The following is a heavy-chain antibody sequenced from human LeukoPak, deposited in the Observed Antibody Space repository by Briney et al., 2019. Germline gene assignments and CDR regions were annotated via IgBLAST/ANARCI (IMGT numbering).Heavy chain of an antibody. J-gene: IGHJ5*02. CDR3: AREGPVAGP. V-gene: IGHV4-4*07. D-gene: IGHD6-13*01. CDR1: GASISSFY. Sequence: SETLSLTCTVSGASISSFYWSWIRQPAGKGLQWIGRIHTSGSANYNPSLKSRVTMSVDTSKNQISLKLTSVTAADTAVYYCAREGPVAGPWGQGTLVTVSS. CDR2: IHTSGSA.